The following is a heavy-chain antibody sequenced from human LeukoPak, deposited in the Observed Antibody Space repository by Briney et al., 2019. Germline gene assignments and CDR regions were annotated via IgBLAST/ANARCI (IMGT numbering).Heavy chain of an antibody. CDR3: ARVRDYYDSTGYPHY. Sequence: GGSLRLSCAASGFTFSSYLMSWVRQAPGKGLEWVANIKQDGSEKYYVDSVKGRFTISRDNAKNSLYLQMNSLRAEDTAVYYCARVRDYYDSTGYPHYWGQGTLVTVSS. CDR2: IKQDGSEK. CDR1: GFTFSSYL. D-gene: IGHD3-22*01. V-gene: IGHV3-7*01. J-gene: IGHJ4*01.